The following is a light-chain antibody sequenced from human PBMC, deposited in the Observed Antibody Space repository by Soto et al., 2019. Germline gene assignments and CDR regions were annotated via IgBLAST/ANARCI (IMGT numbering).Light chain of an antibody. CDR1: QSVSSSY. V-gene: IGKV3-20*01. Sequence: EIVLTQSPGTLSLSPGERATLSCRASQSVSSSYLAWYQQKTGQAPRLLIYGTSSRATAIPDRFSGSGSGTDFPLTISRPEPEDFAVYYCQQYGSSSWTFGQGTKVEIK. CDR3: QQYGSSSWT. CDR2: GTS. J-gene: IGKJ1*01.